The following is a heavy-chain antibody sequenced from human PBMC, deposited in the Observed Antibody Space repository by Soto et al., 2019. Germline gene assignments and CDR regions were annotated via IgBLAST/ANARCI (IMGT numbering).Heavy chain of an antibody. CDR1: GFTFSNYS. CDR2: ISSSSSYI. Sequence: GGSLRLSCAASGFTFSNYSMNWVRQAPGKGLEWVSSISSSSSYIYYADSVKGRFTISRDNAKNSLYLQMNSLRAEDTAVYYCARDLGNQGYYYDSSGYYLAAFDIWGQGTMVTVSS. D-gene: IGHD3-22*01. J-gene: IGHJ3*02. V-gene: IGHV3-21*01. CDR3: ARDLGNQGYYYDSSGYYLAAFDI.